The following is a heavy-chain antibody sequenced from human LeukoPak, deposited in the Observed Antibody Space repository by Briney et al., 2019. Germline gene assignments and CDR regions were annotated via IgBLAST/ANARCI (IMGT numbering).Heavy chain of an antibody. J-gene: IGHJ4*02. Sequence: PGGSLRLSCEGSGFSPKGNYMSWVPHTPGKRLERVAVVYSGGSTTHAAAVKGRFSVSRDNSKNTLYLQMNNLRPEDTGVYFCARDLGWDNVTSFHFWGLGTQVLVS. CDR1: GFSPKGNY. V-gene: IGHV3-53*05. CDR2: VYSGGST. CDR3: ARDLGWDNVTSFHF. D-gene: IGHD2-15*01.